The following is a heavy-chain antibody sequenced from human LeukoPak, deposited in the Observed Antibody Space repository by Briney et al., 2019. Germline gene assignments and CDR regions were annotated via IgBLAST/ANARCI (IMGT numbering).Heavy chain of an antibody. CDR1: GFTFSSYG. V-gene: IGHV3-33*06. J-gene: IGHJ3*02. D-gene: IGHD5-24*01. Sequence: PGRSLRLSCAASGFTFSSYGMHWVRQGPGKGLEWVAVIWYDGSNKYYADSVKGRFTISRDNSKNTLYLQMNSLRAEDTAVYYCAKASVEMATIRPFDIWGQGTMVTDSS. CDR2: IWYDGSNK. CDR3: AKASVEMATIRPFDI.